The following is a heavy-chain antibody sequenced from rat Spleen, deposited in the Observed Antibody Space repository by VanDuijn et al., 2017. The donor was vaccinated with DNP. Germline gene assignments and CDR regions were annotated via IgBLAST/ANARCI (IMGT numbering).Heavy chain of an antibody. CDR2: ISSGGDSA. J-gene: IGHJ2*01. CDR1: GFTFSDYN. CDR3: TTDRVYRDGETHLFDY. Sequence: EVQLVASGGGLVEPGRSLKLSCAASGFTFSDYNMAWVRQAPKEGLELVATISSGGDSAYYRDSVKGRFTISRDNTRRTLYLQMDSLRSEDTATYYCTTDRVYRDGETHLFDYWGQGVMVTVSS. V-gene: IGHV5-20*01. D-gene: IGHD1-12*02.